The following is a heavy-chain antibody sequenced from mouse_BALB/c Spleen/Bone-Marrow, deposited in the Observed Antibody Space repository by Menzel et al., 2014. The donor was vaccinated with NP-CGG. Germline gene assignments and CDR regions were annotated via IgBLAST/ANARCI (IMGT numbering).Heavy chain of an antibody. V-gene: IGHV5-6-3*01. CDR3: ARVWYFDY. J-gene: IGHJ2*03. CDR1: GFTFSSYG. Sequence: EVQLVESGGGLVQPGGSLKLSCAASGFTFSSYGMSWVRQTPDERLELVAIINSNGGSTYYPDSGKGRFTISREDAKNTLYLQMSDLKSEDTAMYYCARVWYFDYWGQGTSLTVSS. CDR2: INSNGGST.